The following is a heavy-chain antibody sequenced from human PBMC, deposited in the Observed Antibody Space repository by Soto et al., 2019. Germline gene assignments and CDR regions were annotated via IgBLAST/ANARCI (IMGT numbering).Heavy chain of an antibody. CDR2: IYYSGST. J-gene: IGHJ5*02. CDR1: GGSISSSSYY. Sequence: QLQLQESGPGLVKPSETRSLTCTVSGGSISSSSYYWGWIRQPPGKGLEWIGSIYYSGSTYYNPSLKSRVTIAVDTAKNQFSLKLSSVTAADTAVYYCARRLDYDFWSGYKNWFDPWGQGTLVTVSS. CDR3: ARRLDYDFWSGYKNWFDP. D-gene: IGHD3-3*01. V-gene: IGHV4-39*01.